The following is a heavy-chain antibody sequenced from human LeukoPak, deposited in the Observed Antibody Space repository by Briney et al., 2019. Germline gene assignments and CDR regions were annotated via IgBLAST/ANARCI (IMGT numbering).Heavy chain of an antibody. CDR3: ARDGTAAGLYFDL. Sequence: PGGSLRLSCAASGFSFSTYGMFWVRQAPGKGLEWVGVISYDGSNQYYADSVKGRFTISRDNTKNSLSLQVNSLRVEDTAVYYCARDGTAAGLYFDLWGQGTLVTVSS. D-gene: IGHD6-13*01. CDR1: GFSFSTYG. CDR2: ISYDGSNQ. J-gene: IGHJ4*01. V-gene: IGHV3-30*12.